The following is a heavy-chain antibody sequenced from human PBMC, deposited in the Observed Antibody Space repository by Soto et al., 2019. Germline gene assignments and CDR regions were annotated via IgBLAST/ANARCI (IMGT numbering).Heavy chain of an antibody. J-gene: IGHJ3*02. CDR2: ISYDGSNK. V-gene: IGHV3-30-3*01. CDR1: GFTFSSYA. Sequence: GGSLRLSCAASGFTFSSYAMHWVRQAPGKGLEWVAVISYDGSNKYYADSVKGRFTISRDNSKNTLYLQMNSLRAEDTAVYYCARALGQLRLECAFDIWCQGTMVTVSS. D-gene: IGHD1-26*01. CDR3: ARALGQLRLECAFDI.